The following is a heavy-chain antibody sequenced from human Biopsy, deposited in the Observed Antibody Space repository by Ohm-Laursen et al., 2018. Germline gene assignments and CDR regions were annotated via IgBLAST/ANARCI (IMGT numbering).Heavy chain of an antibody. CDR3: ARLGSGDYFPTFFDF. CDR1: GGPFNNYA. Sequence: EASVKVSCKASGGPFNNYAISWVRQAPGQGLEWMGGITPIFDTANYAQKFQGGVTITADRSASTAYMELSSLTSDDTAVYYCARLGSGDYFPTFFDFWGQGALVTVSS. J-gene: IGHJ4*02. D-gene: IGHD5-12*01. V-gene: IGHV1-69*06. CDR2: ITPIFDTA.